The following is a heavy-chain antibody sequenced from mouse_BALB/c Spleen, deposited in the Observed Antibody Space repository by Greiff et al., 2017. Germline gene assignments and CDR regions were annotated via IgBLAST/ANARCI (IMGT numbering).Heavy chain of an antibody. J-gene: IGHJ2*01. CDR2: ISSGGSYT. D-gene: IGHD1-1*01. CDR1: GFTFSSYA. Sequence: EVKLQESGGGLVKPGGSLKLSCAASGFTFSSYAMSWVRQSPEKRLEWVAEISSGGSYTYYPDTVTGRFTISRDNAKNTLYLEMSSLRSEDTAMYYCARDYGSVSFDYWGQGTTLTVSS. CDR3: ARDYGSVSFDY. V-gene: IGHV5-9-4*01.